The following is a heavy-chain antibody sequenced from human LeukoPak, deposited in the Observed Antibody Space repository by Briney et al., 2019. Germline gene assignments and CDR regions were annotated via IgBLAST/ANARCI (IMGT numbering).Heavy chain of an antibody. CDR1: GGSFSGYY. J-gene: IGHJ4*02. CDR2: INHSGST. V-gene: IGHV4-34*01. Sequence: PSETLSLTCAVYGGSFSGYYWGWIRQPPGKGLEWIGEINHSGSTNYNPSLKSRVTISVDTSKNQFSLKLSSVTAADTAVYYCARGLFDYFDYWGQGTLVTVSS. CDR3: ARGLFDYFDY.